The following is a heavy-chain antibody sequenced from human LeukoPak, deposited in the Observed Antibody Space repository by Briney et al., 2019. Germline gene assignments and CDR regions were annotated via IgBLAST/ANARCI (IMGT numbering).Heavy chain of an antibody. CDR3: ASSLGGYQRIQLSADY. CDR2: ISYDGSNK. J-gene: IGHJ4*02. Sequence: GRSLTLSCAASVFSFSSYAIYWVRQAPCKGLEWVAAISYDGSNKYYADSVKGRFTISRDNSKNTLYLQMNSLRAEDTAVYYCASSLGGYQRIQLSADYWGQGTLVTVSS. CDR1: VFSFSSYA. D-gene: IGHD5-18*01. V-gene: IGHV3-30*04.